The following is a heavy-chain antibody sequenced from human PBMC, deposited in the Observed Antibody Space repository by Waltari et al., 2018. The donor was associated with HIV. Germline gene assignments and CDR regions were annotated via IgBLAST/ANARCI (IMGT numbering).Heavy chain of an antibody. CDR2: ISRDGSSK. CDR1: GFIFRDFA. V-gene: IGHV3-30*01. Sequence: QVQLVESGGGLVQPGGSLRLSCAASGFIFRDFAIHWVRQAPGKGLEWVAVISRDGSSKYYADSVQGRFTISRDNSKNSLHLHMNSLRPKDTAVYYCAREGIVAAHFDFWGLGTLVTVSS. J-gene: IGHJ4*02. D-gene: IGHD2-15*01. CDR3: AREGIVAAHFDF.